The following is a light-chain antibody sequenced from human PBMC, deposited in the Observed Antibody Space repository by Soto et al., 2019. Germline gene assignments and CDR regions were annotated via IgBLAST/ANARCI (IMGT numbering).Light chain of an antibody. CDR3: QQSYTNPYT. V-gene: IGKV1-39*01. J-gene: IGKJ2*01. Sequence: DIQMTQSPSSLSAAVGDRVTITCRASQSIDNYLNWYQHRPGQAPKLLISAASSLQSGVPSRFSGSGSGTDFTLTISSLQPEDFATYFCQQSYTNPYTFGQETKLEIK. CDR1: QSIDNY. CDR2: AAS.